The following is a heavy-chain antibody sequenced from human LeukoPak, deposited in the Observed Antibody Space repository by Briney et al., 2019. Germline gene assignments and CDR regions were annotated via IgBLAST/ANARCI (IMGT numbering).Heavy chain of an antibody. J-gene: IGHJ4*02. Sequence: GRSLRLSCAASGFTFSSYGMHWVRQAPGKGLEWVAFIRYDGSNKYYADSVKGRFTISRDNSKNTLYLQMNSLRAEDTAVYYCANYCSSSSCSQPFDYWGQGTLVTVSS. D-gene: IGHD2-2*01. CDR2: IRYDGSNK. CDR3: ANYCSSSSCSQPFDY. V-gene: IGHV3-30*02. CDR1: GFTFSSYG.